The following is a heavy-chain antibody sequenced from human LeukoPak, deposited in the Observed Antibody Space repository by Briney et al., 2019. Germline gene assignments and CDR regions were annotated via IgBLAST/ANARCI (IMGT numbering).Heavy chain of an antibody. J-gene: IGHJ5*02. CDR1: GFTFSSYW. D-gene: IGHD4-17*01. V-gene: IGHV3-7*01. CDR3: ARELLYGDWPLYNWFDP. CDR2: IKQDGSEK. Sequence: GGSLRLSCAASGFTFSSYWMSWVRQAPGKGLEWVANIKQDGSEKYYVDSVKGRFTISRDNAKNSLYLQMNSLRAEDTAVYYCARELLYGDWPLYNWFDPWGQGTLVTVSS.